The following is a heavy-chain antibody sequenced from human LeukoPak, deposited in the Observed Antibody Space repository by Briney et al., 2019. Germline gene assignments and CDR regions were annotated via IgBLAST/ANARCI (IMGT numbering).Heavy chain of an antibody. J-gene: IGHJ4*02. Sequence: SETLSLTCAVYGGSFSGYYWSWIRQPPGKGLEWIGEINHSGSTNYNPSLKSRVTISVDTSKNQSSLKLSSVTAADTAVCYCARGHRLGSSWYNYWGQGTLVTVSS. D-gene: IGHD6-13*01. CDR2: INHSGST. CDR1: GGSFSGYY. V-gene: IGHV4-34*01. CDR3: ARGHRLGSSWYNY.